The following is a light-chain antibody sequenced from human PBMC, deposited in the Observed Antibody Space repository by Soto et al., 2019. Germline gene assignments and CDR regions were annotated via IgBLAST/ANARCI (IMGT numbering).Light chain of an antibody. CDR2: DAS. CDR1: QSLGTDY. Sequence: DIVLTQSPGTLSLSPGERATLSCRASQSLGTDYLAWYQQKPGQAPRLLIYDASRRATGIPVRFSGSGSGADFTLTISTLEPEDFAVYYCQQRSAWLSFGGGTKVEVK. CDR3: QQRSAWLS. J-gene: IGKJ4*01. V-gene: IGKV3D-20*02.